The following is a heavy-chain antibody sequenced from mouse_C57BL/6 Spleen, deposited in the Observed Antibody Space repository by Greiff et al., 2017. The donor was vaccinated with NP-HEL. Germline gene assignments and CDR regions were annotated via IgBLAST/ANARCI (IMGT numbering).Heavy chain of an antibody. CDR3: ARRGYTGEFDY. V-gene: IGHV5-16*01. Sequence: DVHLVESEGGLVQPGSSMKLSCTASGFTFSDYYMAWVRQVPEKGLEWVANINYDGSSTYYLDSLKSRFIISRDNAKNILYLQMSSLKSEDTATYYCARRGYTGEFDYWGQGATLTVSS. J-gene: IGHJ2*01. CDR1: GFTFSDYY. CDR2: INYDGSST. D-gene: IGHD1-1*01.